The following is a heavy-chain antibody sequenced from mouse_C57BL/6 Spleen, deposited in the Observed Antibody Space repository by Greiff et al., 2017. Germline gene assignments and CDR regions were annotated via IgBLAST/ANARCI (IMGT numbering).Heavy chain of an antibody. CDR3: ARPSGFAY. CDR1: GFTFSDYG. CDR2: ISSGCSTI. Sequence: EVMLVESGGGLVKPGGSLKLSCAASGFTFSDYGMHWVRQAPEKGLEWVAYISSGCSTIYYADTVKGRFTIPRDNAKNTLFLQMTSLRSEDTAMYYCARPSGFAYWGQGTLVTVSA. V-gene: IGHV5-17*01. J-gene: IGHJ3*01.